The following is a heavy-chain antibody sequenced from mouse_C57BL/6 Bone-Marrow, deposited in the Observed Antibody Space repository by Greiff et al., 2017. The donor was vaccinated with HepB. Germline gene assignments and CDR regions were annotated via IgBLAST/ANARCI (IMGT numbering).Heavy chain of an antibody. CDR2: IDPEDGET. J-gene: IGHJ3*01. CDR1: GFNIKDYY. V-gene: IGHV14-2*01. D-gene: IGHD3-2*02. Sequence: EVKLVESGAELVKPGASVKLSCTASGFNIKDYYMHWVKQRTEQGLEWIGRIDPEDGETKYAPKFQGKATITADTSSNTAYLQLSSLTSEDTAVYYCARQLRLERTWFAYWGQGTLVTVSA. CDR3: ARQLRLERTWFAY.